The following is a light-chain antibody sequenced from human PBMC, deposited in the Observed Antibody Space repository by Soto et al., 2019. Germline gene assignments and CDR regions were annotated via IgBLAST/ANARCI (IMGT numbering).Light chain of an antibody. Sequence: DSQMTHSPSSLSASVGDRVTITCRASASISNYLNWYQQTPGKAPNLLIYAASSLQSGVPSRFSGSGSGTDFTLTISSLQPDDFATYYCQQYNSYSLTFGGGTKVDIK. CDR1: ASISNY. CDR3: QQYNSYSLT. J-gene: IGKJ4*01. V-gene: IGKV1-39*01. CDR2: AAS.